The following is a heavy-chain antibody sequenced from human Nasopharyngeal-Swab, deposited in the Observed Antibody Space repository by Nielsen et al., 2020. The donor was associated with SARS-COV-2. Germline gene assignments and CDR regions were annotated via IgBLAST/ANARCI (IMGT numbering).Heavy chain of an antibody. CDR3: ANSERGYDYIWGSYRYGTVGAFDY. Sequence: GGSLRLSCAASGFTFSSYAMHWVRQAPGKGLEWVAVISYDGSNKYYADSVKGRFTISRDNSKNTLYLQMNSLRAEDTAVYYCANSERGYDYIWGSYRYGTVGAFDYWGQGTLVTVSS. J-gene: IGHJ4*02. D-gene: IGHD3-16*02. V-gene: IGHV3-30-3*01. CDR2: ISYDGSNK. CDR1: GFTFSSYA.